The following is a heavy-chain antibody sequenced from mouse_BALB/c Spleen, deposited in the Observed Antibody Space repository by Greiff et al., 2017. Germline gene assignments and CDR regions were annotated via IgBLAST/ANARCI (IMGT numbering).Heavy chain of an antibody. D-gene: IGHD2-9*01. J-gene: IGHJ1*01. V-gene: IGHV5-12-2*01. CDR1: GFTFSSYT. Sequence: VMLVESGGGLVQPGGSLKLSCAASGFTFSSYTMSWVRQTPEKRLEWVAYISNGGGSTYYPDTVKGRFTISRDNAKNTLYLQMSSLKSEDTAMYYCARGTYYGYDPWYFDVWGAGTTVTVSS. CDR2: ISNGGGST. CDR3: ARGTYYGYDPWYFDV.